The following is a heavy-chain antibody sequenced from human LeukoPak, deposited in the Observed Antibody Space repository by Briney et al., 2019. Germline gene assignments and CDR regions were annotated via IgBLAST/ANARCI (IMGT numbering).Heavy chain of an antibody. CDR1: GYSFTDYF. Sequence: ASVKVSCKASGYSFTDYFLYWVRQAPGQGLEWMGRINPDAGDTNYAQTFQGRITMTRDTSISTAYMELSSLKSDDTAVYYCAILSTATRHWLAASDIWGQGTVVTVPS. CDR3: AILSTATRHWLAASDI. CDR2: INPDAGDT. J-gene: IGHJ3*02. V-gene: IGHV1-2*06. D-gene: IGHD6-19*01.